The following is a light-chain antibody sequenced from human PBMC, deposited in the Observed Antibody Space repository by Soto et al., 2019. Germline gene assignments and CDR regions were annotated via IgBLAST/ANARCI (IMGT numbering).Light chain of an antibody. CDR2: AAS. CDR3: QQSNRYPIT. J-gene: IGKJ5*01. Sequence: DIQLTQSPSFLSASVGDRVTITCRASQGINTYLAWYQQKPGQAPKLLIYAASTLQAGVTSRFSGDGSGTEFTLTIRSLQPDDFATYFCQQSNRYPITFGQGTRLEIK. V-gene: IGKV1-9*01. CDR1: QGINTY.